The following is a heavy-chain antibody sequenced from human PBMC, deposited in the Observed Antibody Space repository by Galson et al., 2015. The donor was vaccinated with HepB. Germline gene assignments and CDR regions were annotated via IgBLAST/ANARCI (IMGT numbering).Heavy chain of an antibody. J-gene: IGHJ4*02. CDR1: GFFFNNYA. V-gene: IGHV3-23*01. CDR3: AKDGISGSAPGL. D-gene: IGHD1-26*01. CDR2: ITRGGYT. Sequence: SLRLSCAASGFFFNNYAMSWVRQAPGKGLEWVSGITRGGYTYDVDSVKGRFTISGDNSKNTLYLQMNSLRAEDTAVYYCAKDGISGSAPGLGGQGTLVTVSS.